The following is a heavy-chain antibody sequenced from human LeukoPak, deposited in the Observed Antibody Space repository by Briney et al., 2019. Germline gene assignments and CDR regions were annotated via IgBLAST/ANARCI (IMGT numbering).Heavy chain of an antibody. D-gene: IGHD6-13*01. CDR1: GDSVSNHSAA. CDR3: ARETEGDLSDSSWTDRYLQH. V-gene: IGHV6-1*01. Sequence: SQTLSLTCAVSGDSVSNHSAAWNWIRQSPSRGLEWLGRTYYRSRWYSHYAVSVKSRISIDPDTSKNQFSLQLNSVTPEDTAVYFCARETEGDLSDSSWTDRYLQHWGQGTLVTVST. J-gene: IGHJ1*01. CDR2: TYYRSRWYS.